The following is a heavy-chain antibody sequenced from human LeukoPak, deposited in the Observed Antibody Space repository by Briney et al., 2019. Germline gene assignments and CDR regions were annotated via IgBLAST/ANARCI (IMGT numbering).Heavy chain of an antibody. Sequence: SETLSLTCAASGYSISSGYYRGWIRQPPGKGLQWVGSIFKSGYSYYNQSLKSRVTISVDTSRNQFSLKLSSVTAADTAVYYCAGDKETTGNGRPKGFDPWGQGTLVTVSS. D-gene: IGHD1-1*01. V-gene: IGHV4-38-2*01. CDR2: IFKSGYS. J-gene: IGHJ5*02. CDR1: GYSISSGYY. CDR3: AGDKETTGNGRPKGFDP.